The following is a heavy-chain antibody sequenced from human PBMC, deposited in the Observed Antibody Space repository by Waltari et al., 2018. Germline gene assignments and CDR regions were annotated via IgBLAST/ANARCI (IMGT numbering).Heavy chain of an antibody. V-gene: IGHV1-69*01. D-gene: IGHD6-13*01. CDR3: ARGSYSSSWFNLKAFHI. CDR2: ISPLFGKT. CDR1: GGSFRNYA. J-gene: IGHJ3*02. Sequence: QVQLLQSGAEVKKPGSSVKVSCKASGGSFRNYAISWGRQAPGQGLEWMGGISPLFGKTNYARKFQGRLTITADESTTIAYMDLSSLRFEDTAVYYCARGSYSSSWFNLKAFHIWGQGTMVTVSS.